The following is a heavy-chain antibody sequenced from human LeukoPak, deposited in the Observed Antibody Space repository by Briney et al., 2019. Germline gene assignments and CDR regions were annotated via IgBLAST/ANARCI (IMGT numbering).Heavy chain of an antibody. CDR3: ARDRSGYGGNSAYFDY. D-gene: IGHD4-23*01. CDR1: GFTFSSYA. Sequence: PGGSLRLSCAASGFTFSSYAMHWVRPAPGKGLEWVAVISYDGSNKYYADSVKGRFTISRDNSKNTLYLQMNSLRAEDTAVYYCARDRSGYGGNSAYFDYWGQGTLVTVSS. J-gene: IGHJ4*02. V-gene: IGHV3-30-3*01. CDR2: ISYDGSNK.